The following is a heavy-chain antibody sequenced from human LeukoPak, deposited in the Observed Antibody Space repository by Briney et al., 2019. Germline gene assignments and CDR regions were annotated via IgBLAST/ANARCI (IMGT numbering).Heavy chain of an antibody. CDR1: GGSISSSSYY. CDR3: ARRARGYGLTD. V-gene: IGHV4-39*07. J-gene: IGHJ4*02. CDR2: IYHSGST. D-gene: IGHD5-12*01. Sequence: SETLSLTCTVSGGSISSSSYYRGWIRQPPGKGLEWIGEIYHSGSTNYNPSLKSRVTISVDKSKNQFSLKLSSVTAADTAVYYCARRARGYGLTDWGQGTLVTVSS.